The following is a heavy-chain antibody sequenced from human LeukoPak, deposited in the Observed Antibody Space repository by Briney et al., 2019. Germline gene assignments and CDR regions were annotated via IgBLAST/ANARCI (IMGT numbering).Heavy chain of an antibody. CDR2: INPSGGST. Sequence: ASVKVSCKASGYTFTSYYMHWVRQAPGQGLEWMGIINPSGGSTSYAQKFQGRVTMTRDMSTSTVYMELSSLRSEDTAVYYCARDMRMIVVADGAFDIWGQGTMVTVSS. D-gene: IGHD3-22*01. J-gene: IGHJ3*02. CDR1: GYTFTSYY. CDR3: ARDMRMIVVADGAFDI. V-gene: IGHV1-46*01.